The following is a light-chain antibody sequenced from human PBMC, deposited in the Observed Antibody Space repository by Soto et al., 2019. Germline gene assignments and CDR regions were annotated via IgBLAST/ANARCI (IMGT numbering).Light chain of an antibody. CDR3: TSYAGNKVI. J-gene: IGLJ2*01. Sequence: QSALTQPPSASGSPGQSVTISCTGTSSDVGGYGYVSWFQQHPDKAPKLMIYEVSKRPSGVPDRFSGSKSDNTASLTVSGLQAEDEADYYCTSYAGNKVIFGGGTKVTVL. CDR1: SSDVGGYGY. CDR2: EVS. V-gene: IGLV2-8*01.